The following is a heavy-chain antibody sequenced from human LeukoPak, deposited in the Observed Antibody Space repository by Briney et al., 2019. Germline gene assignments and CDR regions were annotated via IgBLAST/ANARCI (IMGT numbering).Heavy chain of an antibody. CDR1: GGSISSSSYY. J-gene: IGHJ4*02. V-gene: IGHV4-39*01. CDR2: IYYSGST. Sequence: SETLSLTCTVSGGSISSSSYYWGWIRQPPGKGLEWIGSIYYSGSTYYNPSLKSRVIISVDTSKNQFSLKLSSVTAADTAVYYCATPGRGYDFWSGYLDFDYWGQGTLVTVSS. D-gene: IGHD3-3*01. CDR3: ATPGRGYDFWSGYLDFDY.